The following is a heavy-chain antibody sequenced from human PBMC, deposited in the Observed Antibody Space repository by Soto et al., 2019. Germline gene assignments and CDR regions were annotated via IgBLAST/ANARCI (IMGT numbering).Heavy chain of an antibody. CDR1: GFTFTTSS. D-gene: IGHD5-18*01. CDR3: AKGVEHSTADAFET. J-gene: IGHJ3*02. V-gene: IGHV3-23*01. CDR2: ISGNGYTT. Sequence: EVQVLESGGDLVQPGGSLRLTCAVSGFTFTTSSINWVRQAPGKGLEWVSSISGNGYTTYYADSVTGRFTIYTDNSKSTVFLQMNSLRVEDTALYYCAKGVEHSTADAFETWGQGTMVTVSS.